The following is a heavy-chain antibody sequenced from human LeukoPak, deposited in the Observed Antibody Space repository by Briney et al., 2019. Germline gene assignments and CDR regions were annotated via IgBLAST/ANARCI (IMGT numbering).Heavy chain of an antibody. CDR2: INAGNGNT. J-gene: IGHJ4*02. Sequence: ASAKVSCKASGYTFTSYAMHWVRQAPGQRLEWMGWINAGNGNTKYSQKFQGRLTITADESTSTAYMELSSLRAEDTAVYYCARDLVGSHTSYSSGAWDYWGQGTLVTVSS. CDR1: GYTFTSYA. V-gene: IGHV1-3*01. D-gene: IGHD3-9*01. CDR3: ARDLVGSHTSYSSGAWDY.